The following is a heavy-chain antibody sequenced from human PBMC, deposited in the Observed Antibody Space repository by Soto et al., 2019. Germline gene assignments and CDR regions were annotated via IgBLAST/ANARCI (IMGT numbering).Heavy chain of an antibody. J-gene: IGHJ5*02. D-gene: IGHD2-2*01. CDR3: GRDLTSNANCIDP. Sequence: SETLSLTCSVSGDYIHVGGYYWTWIRQRPGKGLEWMGYIYYTGKTYYNPSLESRLTMSVDRSKNQFSLRLTSVTAADAAVYFCGRDLTSNANCIDPWGQGTLVTVSS. CDR1: GDYIHVGGYY. V-gene: IGHV4-30-4*01. CDR2: IYYTGKT.